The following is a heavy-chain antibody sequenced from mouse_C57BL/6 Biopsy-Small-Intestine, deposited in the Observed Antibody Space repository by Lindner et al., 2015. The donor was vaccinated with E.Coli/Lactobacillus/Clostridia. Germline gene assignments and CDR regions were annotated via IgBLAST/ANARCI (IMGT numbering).Heavy chain of an antibody. V-gene: IGHV1-20*02. CDR3: ARYPHYGDYVGWFGY. D-gene: IGHD2-13*01. CDR1: GYSFTGYF. CDR2: INPYNGDT. J-gene: IGHJ3*01. Sequence: VQLQESGPELVKPGASVKMSCKASGYSFTGYFMNWVKQSPGKSLEWIGRINPYNGDTFYNQKFKAKAILTVDKSSSTAHMELRSLASEDSAVYYCARYPHYGDYVGWFGYWGQGTLVTVSA.